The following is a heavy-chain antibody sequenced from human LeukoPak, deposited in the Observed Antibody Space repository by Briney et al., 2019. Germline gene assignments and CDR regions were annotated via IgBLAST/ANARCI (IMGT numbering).Heavy chain of an antibody. CDR2: INHSGST. J-gene: IGHJ5*02. CDR3: ARHYYYGSGSYHWFDP. V-gene: IGHV4-34*01. Sequence: SETLSLTCAVYGASSSGYYWSWIRQPPGKGLEWIGEINHSGSTNYNPSLKSRVTISVDTSKNQFSLKLSSVTAADTAVFYCARHYYYGSGSYHWFDPWGQGTLVTVSS. CDR1: GASSSGYY. D-gene: IGHD3-10*01.